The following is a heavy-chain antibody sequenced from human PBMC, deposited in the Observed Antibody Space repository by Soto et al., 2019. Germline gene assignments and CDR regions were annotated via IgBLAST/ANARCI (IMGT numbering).Heavy chain of an antibody. CDR3: ANEVDVAFSSLQYGMDV. V-gene: IGHV3-30*18. D-gene: IGHD5-12*01. Sequence: GGSLRLSCSASGFSFRSYGMHWVRQTPGKGLEWVAFISYDGTYKYYADSVRGRFTVYRDNSKSTLFLQMNSLKFEDTAVYVCANEVDVAFSSLQYGMDVWGQGTTVTVSS. J-gene: IGHJ6*02. CDR2: ISYDGTYK. CDR1: GFSFRSYG.